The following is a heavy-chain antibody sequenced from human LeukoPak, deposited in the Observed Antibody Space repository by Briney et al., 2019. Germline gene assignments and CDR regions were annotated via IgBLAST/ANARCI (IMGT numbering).Heavy chain of an antibody. CDR1: GYTFNGYY. CDR2: INPNSGGT. V-gene: IGHV1-2*02. Sequence: ASVKVSCKASGYTFNGYYMHWVRQAPGQGLEWMGWINPNSGGTNYAQKFQGRVTMTRDTSISTAYMELSRLRSDDTAVYYCARGPPRYYFYSSFGYWGQGTLVTVSS. J-gene: IGHJ4*02. D-gene: IGHD6-19*01. CDR3: ARGPPRYYFYSSFGY.